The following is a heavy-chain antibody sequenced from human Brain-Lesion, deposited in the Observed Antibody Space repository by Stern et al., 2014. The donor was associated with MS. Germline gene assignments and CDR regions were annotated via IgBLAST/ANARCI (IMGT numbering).Heavy chain of an antibody. V-gene: IGHV3-7*01. CDR2: IKEDGTEE. CDR1: GFTFGNYW. J-gene: IGHJ6*02. Sequence: EVQLVQSGGGLVQPGGSLTISCTAAGFTFGNYWMTWVRQAPGKGLEWVANIKEDGTEENYVASVKGRFHISRDTARNSLYLQMNSLGVEDTALYYCPRVYNTIYGIVTQRGSGMDVWGQGTTVIVSS. D-gene: IGHD3-3*01. CDR3: PRVYNTIYGIVTQRGSGMDV.